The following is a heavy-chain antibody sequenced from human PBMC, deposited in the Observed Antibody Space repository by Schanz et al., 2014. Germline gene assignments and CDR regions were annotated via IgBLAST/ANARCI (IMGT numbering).Heavy chain of an antibody. CDR2: SRNKGHSYTS. V-gene: IGHV3-72*01. D-gene: IGHD3-9*01. Sequence: PRGSLRLSCAASGFTFSDHFMDWVRQAPGKGLEWVGHSRNKGHSYTSEYAASVKGRFTISRDESESSLYLQMDSLKTEDTAVYYCARRNFYDKSAAFDYWGQGSLVTVSS. CDR1: GFTFSDHF. CDR3: ARRNFYDKSAAFDY. J-gene: IGHJ4*02.